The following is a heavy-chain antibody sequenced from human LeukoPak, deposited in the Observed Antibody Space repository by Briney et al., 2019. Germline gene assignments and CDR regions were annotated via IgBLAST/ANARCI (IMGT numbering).Heavy chain of an antibody. J-gene: IGHJ4*02. Sequence: PGRSLRLSCAASGFTFSSYGMHWVRQAPGKGLEWVATIWYDGSNKYYADSVKGRFTISRDNAKNSLYLQMNSLRAEDTAVYYCARGGYSYDYWGQGTLVTVSS. V-gene: IGHV3-33*01. CDR2: IWYDGSNK. CDR1: GFTFSSYG. D-gene: IGHD5-18*01. CDR3: ARGGYSYDY.